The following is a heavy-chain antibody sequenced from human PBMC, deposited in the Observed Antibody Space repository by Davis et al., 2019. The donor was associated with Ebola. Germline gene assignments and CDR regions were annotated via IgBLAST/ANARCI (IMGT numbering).Heavy chain of an antibody. V-gene: IGHV3-30-3*01. J-gene: IGHJ4*02. Sequence: PGGSLRLSCAASGFTFSSYAMHWVRQAPGKGLEWVAVISYDGSNKYYADSVKGRFTISRDNSKNTLYLQMNSLRAEDTAVYYCARDPYYDFWSGYRDYWGQGTLVTVSS. CDR1: GFTFSSYA. CDR3: ARDPYYDFWSGYRDY. CDR2: ISYDGSNK. D-gene: IGHD3-3*01.